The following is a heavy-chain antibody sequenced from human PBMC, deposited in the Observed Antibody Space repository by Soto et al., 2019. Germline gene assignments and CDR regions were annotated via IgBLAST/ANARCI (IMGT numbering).Heavy chain of an antibody. D-gene: IGHD3-10*01. J-gene: IGHJ5*01. CDR2: IRSNGDTT. CDR1: GFTFSSYA. CDR3: AKDRGLRHVPTDS. V-gene: IGHV3-23*01. Sequence: EVQLLESGGGLVQPGGSLRLSCAASGFTFSSYAMSWVRQTPGKGLEWVSTIRSNGDTTYYAASVKDRFTISRDNSKNAVYLQINSLRAEDTAHYYGAKDRGLRHVPTDSWGQGTLVTVSS.